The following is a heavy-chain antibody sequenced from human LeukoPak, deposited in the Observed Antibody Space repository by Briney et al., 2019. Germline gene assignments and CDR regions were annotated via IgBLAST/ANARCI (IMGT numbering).Heavy chain of an antibody. CDR2: ISYDGSNK. CDR3: AKDISMVRGVIITPGFDY. V-gene: IGHV3-30*18. J-gene: IGHJ4*02. CDR1: GFTFSSYG. Sequence: GGSLRLSCAASGFTFSSYGMHWVRQAPGKGLEWVAVISYDGSNKYYADSVKGRLTISRDNSKNTLYLQMNSLRAEDTAVYYCAKDISMVRGVIITPGFDYWGQGTLVTVSS. D-gene: IGHD3-10*01.